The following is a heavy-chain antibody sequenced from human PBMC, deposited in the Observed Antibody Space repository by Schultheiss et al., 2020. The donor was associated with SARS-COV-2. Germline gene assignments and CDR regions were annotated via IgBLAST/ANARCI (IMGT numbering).Heavy chain of an antibody. J-gene: IGHJ3*02. D-gene: IGHD1-26*01. Sequence: GGSLRLSCAASGFTFSSYGMHWVRQAPGKGLEWVAVIWYDGSNKYYADSVKGRFTISRDNAKNSLYLQMNSLRAEDTAVYYCARDRRVGATTLFSYAFDIWGQGTMVTVSS. V-gene: IGHV3-33*01. CDR1: GFTFSSYG. CDR2: IWYDGSNK. CDR3: ARDRRVGATTLFSYAFDI.